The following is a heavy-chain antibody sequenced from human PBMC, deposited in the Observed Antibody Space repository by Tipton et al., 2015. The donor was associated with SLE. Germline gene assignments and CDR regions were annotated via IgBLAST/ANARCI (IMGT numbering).Heavy chain of an antibody. Sequence: TLSLTCTVSGGSIFSHYWSWIRQTPERGLEWIGYVFYTGDTYYAPSLKTRVTISADTSRSQVSLNLRSVTAADTAVYYCARGLRADSTSHFDHWGPGTLVTVSS. CDR1: GGSIFSHY. CDR2: VFYTGDT. J-gene: IGHJ4*02. V-gene: IGHV4-59*11. D-gene: IGHD6-13*01. CDR3: ARGLRADSTSHFDH.